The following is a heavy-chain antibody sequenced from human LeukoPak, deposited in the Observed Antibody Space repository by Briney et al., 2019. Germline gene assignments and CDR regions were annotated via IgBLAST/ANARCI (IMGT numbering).Heavy chain of an antibody. CDR2: INPSGGST. Sequence: ASVKVSCKASGYTFTSYYMHWVRQAPGQGLEWMGIINPSGGSTSYAQKFQGRVTMSRDTSTSTVYMELSSLRSEDTAVYYCARGFRITMVRGVPFDYWGQGTLVTVSS. CDR1: GYTFTSYY. CDR3: ARGFRITMVRGVPFDY. J-gene: IGHJ4*02. D-gene: IGHD3-10*01. V-gene: IGHV1-46*01.